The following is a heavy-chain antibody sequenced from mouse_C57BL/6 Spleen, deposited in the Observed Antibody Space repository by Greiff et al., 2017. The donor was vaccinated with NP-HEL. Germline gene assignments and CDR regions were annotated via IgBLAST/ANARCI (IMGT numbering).Heavy chain of an antibody. CDR3: ARDQDDDYYAMDY. J-gene: IGHJ4*01. Sequence: EVKLEESGGGLVKPGGSLKLSCAASGFTFSSYAMSWVRQTPEKRLEWVATISDGGSYTYYPDNVKGRFTISRDNAKNNLYLQMSHLKSEDTAMYYCARDQDDDYYAMDYWCQGTSVTVSS. D-gene: IGHD3-2*02. V-gene: IGHV5-4*01. CDR1: GFTFSSYA. CDR2: ISDGGSYT.